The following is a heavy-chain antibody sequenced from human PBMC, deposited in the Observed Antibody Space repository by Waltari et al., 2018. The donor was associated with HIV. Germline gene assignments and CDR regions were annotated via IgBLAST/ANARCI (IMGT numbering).Heavy chain of an antibody. CDR2: INPNSGVT. J-gene: IGHJ4*02. CDR1: GYTFTGYY. CDR3: ATALYSSSSAGSIDY. V-gene: IGHV1-2*02. Sequence: QVQLVQSGAEVKKPGASVKVSCKASGYTFTGYYMHWVRQAPGQGLEWMGWINPNSGVTNYAQKFQGRVTMTRDTSISTAYMELSRLRSDDTAVYYCATALYSSSSAGSIDYWGQGTLVTVSS. D-gene: IGHD6-6*01.